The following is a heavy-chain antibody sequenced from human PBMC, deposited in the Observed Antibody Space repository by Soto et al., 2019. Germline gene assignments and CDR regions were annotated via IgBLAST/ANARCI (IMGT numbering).Heavy chain of an antibody. CDR1: GYTFTGYY. CDR2: INPNSGGT. CDR3: ARELRRGSSGTFDY. V-gene: IGHV1-2*04. Sequence: ASVKVSCKASGYTFTGYYMHWVRQAPGQGLEWMGWINPNSGGTNYAQKFQGWVTMTRDTSISTAYMELSRLRSDDTAVYYCARELRRGSSGTFDYWGQGTLVTVSS. J-gene: IGHJ4*02. D-gene: IGHD3-10*01.